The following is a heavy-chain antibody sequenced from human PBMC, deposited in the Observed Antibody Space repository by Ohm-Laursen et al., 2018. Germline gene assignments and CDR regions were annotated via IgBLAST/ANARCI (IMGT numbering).Heavy chain of an antibody. D-gene: IGHD4-17*01. CDR3: ARQDSGDYYFDY. Sequence: GTLSLTCTVSGGSISSYYWSWIRQPAGKGLEWIGRIYTSGSTNYNPSLESRVTISADTSKNQFSLRLTSATAADTAVYYCARQDSGDYYFDYWGQGTLITVSS. V-gene: IGHV4-4*07. J-gene: IGHJ4*02. CDR1: GGSISSYY. CDR2: IYTSGST.